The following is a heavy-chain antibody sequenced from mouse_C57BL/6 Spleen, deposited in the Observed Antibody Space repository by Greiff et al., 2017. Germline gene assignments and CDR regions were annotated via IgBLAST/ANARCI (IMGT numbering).Heavy chain of an antibody. CDR2: IDPETGGT. V-gene: IGHV1-15*01. J-gene: IGHJ4*01. Sequence: QVQLQQSGAELVRPGASVTLSCKASGYTFTDYDMHWVKQTPVHGLEWIGAIDPETGGTAYNQKFKGKAILTADNSSSTAYMELRSLTSEDSAVYSCTRKGGRGNYVYAMDYWGQGASVTVSS. CDR3: TRKGGRGNYVYAMDY. D-gene: IGHD2-1*01. CDR1: GYTFTDYD.